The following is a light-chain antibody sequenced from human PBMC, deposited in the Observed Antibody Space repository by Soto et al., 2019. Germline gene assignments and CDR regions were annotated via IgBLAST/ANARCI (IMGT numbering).Light chain of an antibody. CDR2: GAS. J-gene: IGKJ5*01. V-gene: IGKV3-15*01. CDR3: QQYNNWLRT. Sequence: EIVMTQSPATLSVSPGERVTLSCRASQSISSNLAWYQQKPGQAPRLLIYGASTRPTGMPARFSGSGSGTEFTLTISSLQSEDFAVYYCQQYNNWLRTFGQGTRLEIK. CDR1: QSISSN.